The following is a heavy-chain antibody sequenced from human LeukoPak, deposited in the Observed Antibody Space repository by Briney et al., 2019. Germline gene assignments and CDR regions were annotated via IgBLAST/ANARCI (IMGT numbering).Heavy chain of an antibody. CDR1: GFTFRDYW. V-gene: IGHV3-74*01. J-gene: IGHJ5*01. CDR3: VRDWDHFDFDS. Sequence: GGSLRLSCAASGFTFRDYWMHWIRQAPGKGLGWVSRINGDGSHTIYADSVKGRFTISRDNAKNTLYLQMKSLRVEDTALYYCVRDWDHFDFDSWGQGTLVTVSS. D-gene: IGHD1-26*01. CDR2: INGDGSHT.